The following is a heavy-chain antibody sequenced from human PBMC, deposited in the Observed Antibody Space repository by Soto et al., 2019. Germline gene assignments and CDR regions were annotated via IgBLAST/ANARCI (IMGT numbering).Heavy chain of an antibody. V-gene: IGHV3-33*01. CDR3: ARTGYGGTYFDY. J-gene: IGHJ4*02. CDR2: IWYDGSNK. Sequence: QVQLVESGGGVVQPGRSLRLSCAASGFTFSSYGMHWVRQAPGKGLEWVAVIWYDGSNKYYADSVKGRFTISRDNSKNTLYLQRNSLRAGDTAVYYCARTGYGGTYFDYWGQGTLVTVSS. CDR1: GFTFSSYG. D-gene: IGHD4-17*01.